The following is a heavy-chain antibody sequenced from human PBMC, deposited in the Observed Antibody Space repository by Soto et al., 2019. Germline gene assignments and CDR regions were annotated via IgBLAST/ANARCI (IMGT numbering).Heavy chain of an antibody. D-gene: IGHD3-10*01. Sequence: GPPVKVSFKASGYTFTSYGISLVRQAPGQGLEWMGWISAYNGNTNYAQKLQGRVTMTTDTSTSTAYMELRSLRSDDTAVYYCARIKLGYYYGDYWGQGTLVTVSS. V-gene: IGHV1-18*01. CDR2: ISAYNGNT. CDR3: ARIKLGYYYGDY. CDR1: GYTFTSYG. J-gene: IGHJ4*02.